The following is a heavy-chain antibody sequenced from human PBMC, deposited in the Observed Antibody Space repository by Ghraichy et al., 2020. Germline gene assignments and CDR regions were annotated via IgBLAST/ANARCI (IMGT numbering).Heavy chain of an antibody. Sequence: SETLSLTCAVYGGSFSGYYWSWIRQPPGKGLEWIGEINHSGSTNYNPSLKSRVTISVDTSKNQFSLKLSSVTAADTAVYYCAREQLGRDYYYYYGMDVWGQGTTVTVSS. CDR2: INHSGST. V-gene: IGHV4-34*01. CDR1: GGSFSGYY. D-gene: IGHD6-6*01. CDR3: AREQLGRDYYYYYGMDV. J-gene: IGHJ6*02.